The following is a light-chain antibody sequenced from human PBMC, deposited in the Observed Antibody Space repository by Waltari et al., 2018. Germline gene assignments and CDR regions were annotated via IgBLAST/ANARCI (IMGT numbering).Light chain of an antibody. Sequence: DIVLTPSPDSLAVSLGERPPISCRSRQSRLYVSNNKNYLAWYQQKPGQPPKLLSSWASTRESGVPDRFSGSGSGTDFTLTISRLQAADVAVYYCQQYYSTPRTFGQGTRVEIK. CDR1: QSRLYVSNNKNY. CDR3: QQYYSTPRT. V-gene: IGKV4-1*01. J-gene: IGKJ1*01. CDR2: WAS.